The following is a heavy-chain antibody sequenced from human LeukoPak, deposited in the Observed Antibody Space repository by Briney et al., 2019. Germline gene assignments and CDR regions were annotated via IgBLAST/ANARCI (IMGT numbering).Heavy chain of an antibody. D-gene: IGHD2-2*01. CDR2: INPNSGNT. Sequence: ASVKVSCKTSGYTFTGYYIHWMRQVAGQGLEWMGCINPNSGNTHYRQEIQGRVTMTRDTSITTAYMDLSGLTSGDTAVYFCARGREVVPIVEDAFDFWGQGTLVIVSS. V-gene: IGHV1-2*02. J-gene: IGHJ3*01. CDR3: ARGREVVPIVEDAFDF. CDR1: GYTFTGYY.